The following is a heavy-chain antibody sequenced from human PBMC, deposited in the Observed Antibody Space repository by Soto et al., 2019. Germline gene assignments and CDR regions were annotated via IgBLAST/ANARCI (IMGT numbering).Heavy chain of an antibody. Sequence: GASAKLSCKDPRGTLNSYAISWVRQAPGKRLEWMGRIIPIFGTANYAQKFQGRVTITADESTSTAYMELSSLRSEDTAVYYCARGGFIVGAPDAFDIWGQGTMVTVSS. CDR3: ARGGFIVGAPDAFDI. CDR1: RGTLNSYA. D-gene: IGHD1-26*01. CDR2: IIPIFGTA. V-gene: IGHV1-69*13. J-gene: IGHJ3*02.